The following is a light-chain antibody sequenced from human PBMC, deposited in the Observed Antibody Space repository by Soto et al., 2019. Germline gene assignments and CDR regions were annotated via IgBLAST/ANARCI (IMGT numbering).Light chain of an antibody. Sequence: IVLTQSPATLSLSPGERATLSCRASQSVTSNLAWYQQKRGQAPRLLIYGASTRATGIPARFSGSGSGTEFTLTISSLQSEDLAVYYCQQYNNWPLTFGGGTKVDIK. CDR1: QSVTSN. J-gene: IGKJ4*01. CDR2: GAS. CDR3: QQYNNWPLT. V-gene: IGKV3-15*01.